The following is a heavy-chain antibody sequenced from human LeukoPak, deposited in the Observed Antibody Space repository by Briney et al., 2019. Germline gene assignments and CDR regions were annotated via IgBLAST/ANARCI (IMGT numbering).Heavy chain of an antibody. CDR3: ARFTPRLSREKFDY. CDR1: GYTFTNYG. D-gene: IGHD3-3*02. CDR2: ISPYIGNT. J-gene: IGHJ4*02. Sequence: SVKVSCKASGYTFTNYGISWVRQAPGQGLEWMGWISPYIGNTYYSQKLQGRVTMTTDTSTTTAYMELRSLRSDDTGVYYCARFTPRLSREKFDYWGQGTLVTVSS. V-gene: IGHV1-18*01.